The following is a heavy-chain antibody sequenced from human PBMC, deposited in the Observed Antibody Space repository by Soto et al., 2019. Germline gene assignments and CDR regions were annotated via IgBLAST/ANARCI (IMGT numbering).Heavy chain of an antibody. D-gene: IGHD6-19*01. V-gene: IGHV4-59*08. J-gene: IGHJ4*02. CDR1: GGSISSYY. CDR3: ARQGGSGWYVSTFDY. CDR2: IYYSGST. Sequence: SETLSLTCTVSGGSISSYYWSWIRQPPGKGLEWIGYIYYSGSTNYNPSLKSRVTISVDTSKNQFSLKLSSVTAADTAVYYCARQGGSGWYVSTFDYWGQGTLVTVSS.